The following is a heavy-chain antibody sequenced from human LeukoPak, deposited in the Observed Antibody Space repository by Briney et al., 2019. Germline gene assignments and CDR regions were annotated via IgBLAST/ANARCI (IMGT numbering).Heavy chain of an antibody. CDR3: ASTRYCSSTSCYRGWFDP. CDR1: GGSIRSNSYY. CDR2: IYYSGST. V-gene: IGHV4-39*07. Sequence: NASETLSLTCTVSGGSIRSNSYYWGWIRQPPGRGLEWIASIYYSGSTYYNPSLKSRVTISVDTSKNQFSLKLSSVTAADTAVYYCASTRYCSSTSCYRGWFDPWGQGTLVTVSS. J-gene: IGHJ5*02. D-gene: IGHD2-2*02.